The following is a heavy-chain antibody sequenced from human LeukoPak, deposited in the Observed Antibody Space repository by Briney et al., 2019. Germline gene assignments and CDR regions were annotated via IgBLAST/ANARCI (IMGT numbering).Heavy chain of an antibody. V-gene: IGHV4-39*07. CDR2: INHSGST. CDR1: GGSISSGGYS. J-gene: IGHJ5*02. D-gene: IGHD3-10*01. CDR3: ARGFYGSGSYYWFDP. Sequence: PSETLSLTCTVSGGSISSGGYSWSWIRQPPGKGLEWIGEINHSGSTNYNPSLKSRVTISVDTSKNQFSLKLSSVTAADTAVYYCARGFYGSGSYYWFDPWGQGTLVTVSS.